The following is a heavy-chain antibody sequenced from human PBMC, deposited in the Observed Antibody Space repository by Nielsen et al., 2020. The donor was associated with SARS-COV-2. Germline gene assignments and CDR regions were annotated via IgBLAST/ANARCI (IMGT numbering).Heavy chain of an antibody. J-gene: IGHJ4*02. Sequence: WVRQAPGQGLEWMGRIIPILGIANYAQKFQGRVTITADKSTSTAYMELSRLRSDDTAVYYCAIDPRRSTMVRGVIPPDYWGQGTLVTVSS. D-gene: IGHD3-10*01. CDR3: AIDPRRSTMVRGVIPPDY. V-gene: IGHV1-69*04. CDR2: IIPILGIA.